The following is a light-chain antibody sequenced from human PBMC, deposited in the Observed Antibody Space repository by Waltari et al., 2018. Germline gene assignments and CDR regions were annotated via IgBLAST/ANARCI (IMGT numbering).Light chain of an antibody. CDR3: SAWDSILRVVV. J-gene: IGLJ3*02. Sequence: QAGLTQPPSESKGLRQTATLPCTGNRNTVGDPGAVWLQQHQGHPPKPLSYRNNIRPAGCSERFSASRSGNIASLTITGLQPEDEADYYCSAWDSILRVVVFGGGTKLTVL. V-gene: IGLV10-54*04. CDR1: RNTVGDPG. CDR2: RNN.